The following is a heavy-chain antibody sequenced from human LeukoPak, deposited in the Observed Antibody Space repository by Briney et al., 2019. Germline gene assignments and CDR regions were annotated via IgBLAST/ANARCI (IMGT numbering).Heavy chain of an antibody. CDR3: ARDELWNGYYSVNYNYYGMDV. V-gene: IGHV1-69*13. CDR2: IIPIFGTA. Sequence: SVKVSCKASGGTFSSYAISWVRQAPGQGLEWMGGIIPIFGTANYAQKFQGRVTITADESTSTAYMELSSLRSEDTAVYYCARDELWNGYYSVNYNYYGMDVWGQGTTVTVSS. CDR1: GGTFSSYA. D-gene: IGHD3-3*01. J-gene: IGHJ6*02.